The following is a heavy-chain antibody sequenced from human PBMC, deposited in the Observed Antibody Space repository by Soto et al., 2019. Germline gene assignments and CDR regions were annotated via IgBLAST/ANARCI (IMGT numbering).Heavy chain of an antibody. CDR1: GFTFSTYG. J-gene: IGHJ6*03. CDR3: VKFRGRAYPYYYMDV. V-gene: IGHV3-23*01. CDR2: YGGSGGSR. D-gene: IGHD3-10*01. Sequence: DVQLLESGGGLVQWGGSLRLSCVTSGFTFSTYGMTWVRQAPGKGLEWVSYGGSGGSRYYAESVKGRFTISRVNSKNTLSLEMNSLRAEDTATYYCVKFRGRAYPYYYMDVWGKGTTVTVSS.